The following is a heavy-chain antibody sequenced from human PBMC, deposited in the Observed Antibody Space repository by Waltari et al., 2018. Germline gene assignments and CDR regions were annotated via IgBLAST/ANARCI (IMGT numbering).Heavy chain of an antibody. CDR2: IYYSGST. CDR1: GGSISSYY. J-gene: IGHJ6*02. D-gene: IGHD2-2*01. Sequence: QVQLQESGPGLVKPSETLSLTCTVSGGSISSYYWSWIRQPPGKGLEWIGYIYYSGSTNYNPSLKSRVTISVDTSKNQFSLKLSSVTAADTAVYYCARVGRYCSSTSCYYYGMDVWGQGTTVTVSS. CDR3: ARVGRYCSSTSCYYYGMDV. V-gene: IGHV4-59*01.